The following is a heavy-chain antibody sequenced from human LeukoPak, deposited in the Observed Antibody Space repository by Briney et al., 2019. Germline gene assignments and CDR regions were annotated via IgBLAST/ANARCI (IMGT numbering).Heavy chain of an antibody. V-gene: IGHV3-23*01. CDR2: ISDSGGST. CDR1: GFAFSSYA. CDR3: AKDFGIVVVFDAFDI. J-gene: IGHJ3*02. D-gene: IGHD3-22*01. Sequence: GGSLRLSCAAAGFAFSSYAMSCVRQAPGKGLDRVSAISDSGGSTYYADSVKGRYAISRDNSKNTLYLQMNRLRDEDTAVYYCAKDFGIVVVFDAFDIWGKGTMVTVSS.